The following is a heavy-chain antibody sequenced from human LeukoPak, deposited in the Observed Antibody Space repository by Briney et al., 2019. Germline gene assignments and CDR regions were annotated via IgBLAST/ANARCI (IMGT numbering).Heavy chain of an antibody. J-gene: IGHJ4*02. Sequence: SVKVSCKASGGTFSSYAISWVRQAPGQGLEWMGRIIPILGVANYAQKFQGRVTITADKSTSTACMELSSLRSEDTAVYYCARGDRWLQLYYFDYWGQGTLVTVSS. CDR2: IIPILGVA. CDR1: GGTFSSYA. D-gene: IGHD5-24*01. CDR3: ARGDRWLQLYYFDY. V-gene: IGHV1-69*04.